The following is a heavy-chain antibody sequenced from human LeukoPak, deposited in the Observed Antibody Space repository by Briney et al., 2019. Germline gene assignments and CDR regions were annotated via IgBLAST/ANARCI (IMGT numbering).Heavy chain of an antibody. Sequence: GQSLTLSCPAYGFTFSTLAMRWVRPAPGQGLEWVSSTSDDDGSTYNAGSVKGGYGTSRDNSKNTLYLQMNSLGDEDTAVYYCARATVLIRHYYYYYMDVGGKGTTVSVSS. CDR2: TSDDDGST. D-gene: IGHD2-8*01. CDR1: GFTFSTLA. CDR3: ARATVLIRHYYYYYMDV. J-gene: IGHJ6*03. V-gene: IGHV3-23*01.